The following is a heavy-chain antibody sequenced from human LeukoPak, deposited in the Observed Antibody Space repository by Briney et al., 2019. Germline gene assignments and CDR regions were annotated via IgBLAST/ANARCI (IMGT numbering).Heavy chain of an antibody. CDR3: ARRTGQLDY. V-gene: IGHV3-11*01. D-gene: IGHD3/OR15-3a*01. CDR1: GFTVSSNY. Sequence: GGSLRLSCAASGFTVSSNYMTWVRQAPGKGLEWVSYISSSGTNIYYADSVKGRFTISRDNAKNSLYLQMNSLRAEDTAVYYCARRTGQLDYWGQGTLVTVSS. CDR2: ISSSGTNI. J-gene: IGHJ4*02.